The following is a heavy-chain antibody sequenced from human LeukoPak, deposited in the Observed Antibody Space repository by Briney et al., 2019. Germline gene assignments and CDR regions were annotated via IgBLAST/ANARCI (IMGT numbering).Heavy chain of an antibody. D-gene: IGHD3-10*01. Sequence: ASVKVSCKASGYTFTGYYMHWVRQAPGQALEWMGWINPNSGGTNYAQKFQGRVTMTRDTSISTAYMELSRLRSDDTAVYYCARDLSYGSGSYGYGMDVWGQGTTVTVSS. V-gene: IGHV1-2*02. CDR2: INPNSGGT. CDR1: GYTFTGYY. CDR3: ARDLSYGSGSYGYGMDV. J-gene: IGHJ6*02.